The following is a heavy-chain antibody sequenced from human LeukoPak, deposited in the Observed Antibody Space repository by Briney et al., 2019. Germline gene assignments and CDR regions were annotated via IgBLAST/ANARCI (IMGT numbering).Heavy chain of an antibody. CDR2: IYTSGST. V-gene: IGHV4-4*09. CDR3: ARRLGSGYYSPLDNWFDP. D-gene: IGHD3-22*01. Sequence: SETLSLTCIVSGGSISSYYWSWIRQPPGEGLEWIGYIYTSGSTNYNPSLKSRVTISVDTSKTQFSLKLSSVTAADTAVYYCARRLGSGYYSPLDNWFDPWGQGTLVTVSS. CDR1: GGSISSYY. J-gene: IGHJ5*02.